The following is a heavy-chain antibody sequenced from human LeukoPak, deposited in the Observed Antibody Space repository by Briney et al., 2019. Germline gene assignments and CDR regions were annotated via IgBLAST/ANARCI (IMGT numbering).Heavy chain of an antibody. CDR2: IKQDESER. D-gene: IGHD3-10*01. Sequence: GGSLRLSCEGSGFSFSSYWMTWVRQSPGKGPEWVANIKQDESERYTVDSVKGRFTISRDNAKNSVYLHMNSLRAEDTALYYCARLSTYYYGSFFYYYMDVWGKGTTVTVSS. CDR1: GFSFSSYW. J-gene: IGHJ6*03. CDR3: ARLSTYYYGSFFYYYMDV. V-gene: IGHV3-7*01.